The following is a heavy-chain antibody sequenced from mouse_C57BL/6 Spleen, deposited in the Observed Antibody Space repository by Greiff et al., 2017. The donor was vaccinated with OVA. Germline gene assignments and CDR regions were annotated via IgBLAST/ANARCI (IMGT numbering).Heavy chain of an antibody. J-gene: IGHJ2*01. CDR2: INPNNGGT. CDR3: ARRAYYRSSYYFDY. CDR1: GYTFTDYY. D-gene: IGHD1-1*01. Sequence: EVQLQQSGPELVKPGASVKISCKASGYTFTDYYMNWVKQSHGKSLEWIGDINPNNGGTSYNQKFKGKATLTVDKSSSTAYMELRSLTSEDSAVYYCARRAYYRSSYYFDYRRQGTTHTVCS. V-gene: IGHV1-26*01.